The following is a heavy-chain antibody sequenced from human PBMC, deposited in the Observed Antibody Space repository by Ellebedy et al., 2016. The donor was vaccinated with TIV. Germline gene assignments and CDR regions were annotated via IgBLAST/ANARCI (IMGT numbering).Heavy chain of an antibody. V-gene: IGHV3-23*01. Sequence: PGGPLRLSCAASGFTFSDYAMCWVRQAPGKGLEWVSTISDSGGNTHFPDSVKGRFTISRDNSRNTVYLQMNNLRAEDTAVYYCTSYCGGDCYWGGYWGQGTLLTVSS. CDR3: TSYCGGDCYWGGY. J-gene: IGHJ4*02. CDR2: ISDSGGNT. CDR1: GFTFSDYA. D-gene: IGHD2-21*02.